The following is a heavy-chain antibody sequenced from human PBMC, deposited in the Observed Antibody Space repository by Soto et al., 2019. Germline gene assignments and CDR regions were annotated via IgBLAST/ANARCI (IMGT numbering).Heavy chain of an antibody. Sequence: ASVKVSCKASGYTFTSYGISWVRQAPGQGLEWMGWISAYNGNTNYAQKLQGRVTMTTDTSTSTAYMELRSLRSDDTAVYYCARVGDWFGELFSWSAFDIWGQGTMVTVSS. D-gene: IGHD3-10*01. CDR1: GYTFTSYG. V-gene: IGHV1-18*01. CDR3: ARVGDWFGELFSWSAFDI. J-gene: IGHJ3*02. CDR2: ISAYNGNT.